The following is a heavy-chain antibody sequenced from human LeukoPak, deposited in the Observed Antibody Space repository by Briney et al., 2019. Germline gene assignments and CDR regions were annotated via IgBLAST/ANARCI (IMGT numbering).Heavy chain of an antibody. D-gene: IGHD5-12*01. CDR1: GFIFTSHW. Sequence: PGGSLRLSCAASGFIFTSHWMSWVRPAPGKGLEWVANIKDDGSEKYYVDSVKGRFTISRDNAKNSLYLQMNILRADDTALYYCARGYRGYVFYDYWGQGTLVTVSS. CDR3: ARGYRGYVFYDY. V-gene: IGHV3-7*04. J-gene: IGHJ4*02. CDR2: IKDDGSEK.